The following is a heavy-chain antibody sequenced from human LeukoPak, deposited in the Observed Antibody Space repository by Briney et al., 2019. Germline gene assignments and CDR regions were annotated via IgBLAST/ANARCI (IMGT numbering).Heavy chain of an antibody. CDR2: IGTYNGNT. CDR1: GYTFINYA. V-gene: IGHV1-18*01. D-gene: IGHD1-26*01. Sequence: ASVKVSCKAPGYTFINYAISWVREAPGQVLEWMGWIGTYNGNTKYAQEFQGRVTMTTDTSTSTGYMELRNLRSDDTAVYFCVKEWDHTRMTFDIWGQGTMVTVSS. CDR3: VKEWDHTRMTFDI. J-gene: IGHJ3*02.